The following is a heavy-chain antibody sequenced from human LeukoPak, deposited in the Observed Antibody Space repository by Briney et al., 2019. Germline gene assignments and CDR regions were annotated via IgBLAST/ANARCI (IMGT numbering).Heavy chain of an antibody. CDR1: GFTFSGSA. J-gene: IGHJ4*02. D-gene: IGHD5-18*01. V-gene: IGHV3-73*01. CDR3: TRDTAMVLGGFDY. CDR2: IRSKANSYAT. Sequence: GGSLRLSCAASGFTFSGSAMHWVRQASGKGLDWVGRIRSKANSYATAYAASVKGRFTISRDDSKNTAYLQMNSLKTEDTAVYYCTRDTAMVLGGFDYWGQGTLVTVSS.